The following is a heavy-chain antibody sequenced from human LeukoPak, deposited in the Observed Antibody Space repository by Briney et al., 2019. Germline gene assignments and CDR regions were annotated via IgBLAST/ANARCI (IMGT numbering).Heavy chain of an antibody. CDR2: INTNTGNP. CDR3: AREITFGGVIVTDAFDI. J-gene: IGHJ3*02. CDR1: GYTFTSYD. Sequence: ASVKVSCKASGYTFTSYDINWVRQATGQGLEWMGWINTNTGNPTYAQGFTGRFVFSLDTSVSTAYLQISSLKAEDTAVYYCAREITFGGVIVTDAFDIWGQGTMVTVSS. V-gene: IGHV7-4-1*02. D-gene: IGHD3-16*02.